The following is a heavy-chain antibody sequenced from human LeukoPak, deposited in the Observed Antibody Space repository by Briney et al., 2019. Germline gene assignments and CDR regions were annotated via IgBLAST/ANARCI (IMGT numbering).Heavy chain of an antibody. CDR1: GFALTTYN. J-gene: IGHJ6*03. Sequence: GASVKVSCKASGFALTTYNIVWLRQAPGQGLEWVGWVTAFNENTHYSRKVQGRVTMTRDTSTSTAYMELRSLRSDDTAVYYCASGIVVVPAAIGTQDYYYYYMDVWGKATTVTISS. CDR2: VTAFNENT. D-gene: IGHD2-2*01. V-gene: IGHV1-18*01. CDR3: ASGIVVVPAAIGTQDYYYYYMDV.